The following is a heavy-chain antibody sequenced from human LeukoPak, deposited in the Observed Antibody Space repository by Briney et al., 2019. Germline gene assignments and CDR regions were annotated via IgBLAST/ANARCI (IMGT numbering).Heavy chain of an antibody. J-gene: IGHJ4*02. D-gene: IGHD6-13*01. Sequence: GGSLRLSCTASGLTFSSYAMSWVRQAPGKELEWVSTISGTGGSTYYADSVKGRFTISRDNSKNTLYLQVNSLRAEDTAVYYCAKSSPQLVLGDFDYWGQGTLVTVSS. V-gene: IGHV3-23*01. CDR3: AKSSPQLVLGDFDY. CDR2: ISGTGGST. CDR1: GLTFSSYA.